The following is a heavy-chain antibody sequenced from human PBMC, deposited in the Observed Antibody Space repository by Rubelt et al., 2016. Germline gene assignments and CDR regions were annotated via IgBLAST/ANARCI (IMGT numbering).Heavy chain of an antibody. CDR1: GGSISSSSYY. D-gene: IGHD6-13*01. CDR3: ARAYSPWGRYGMDV. J-gene: IGHJ6*02. CDR2: INHSGST. V-gene: IGHV4-39*07. Sequence: QLQLQESGPGLVKPSETLSLTCTVSGGSISSSSYYWGWIRQPPGKGLEWIGEINHSGSTNYNPSLKSRVTISVDTSKNQFSLKLSSVTAADTAVYYCARAYSPWGRYGMDVWGQGTTVTVSS.